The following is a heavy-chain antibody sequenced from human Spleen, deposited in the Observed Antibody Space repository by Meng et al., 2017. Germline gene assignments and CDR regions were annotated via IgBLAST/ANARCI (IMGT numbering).Heavy chain of an antibody. CDR1: GFTFSDYY. CDR2: ISGSGTTI. J-gene: IGHJ4*02. V-gene: IGHV3-11*04. D-gene: IGHD5-18*01. Sequence: GESLKISCAASGFTFSDYYLSWIRQAPGKGLEWVSYISGSGTTIYYAASVKGRFTISRDNPENSIFLQMDSLRVEDTAVYYCARVDTAMVEDDYWGQGTLVTVSS. CDR3: ARVDTAMVEDDY.